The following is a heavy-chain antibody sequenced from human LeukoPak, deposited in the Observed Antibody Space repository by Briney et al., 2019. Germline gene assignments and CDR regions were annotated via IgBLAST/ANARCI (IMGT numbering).Heavy chain of an antibody. V-gene: IGHV7-4-1*02. D-gene: IGHD1-26*01. CDR3: AKEGGTYIFDY. CDR2: INTNTRNP. Sequence: ASVKVSCKASGYTFTNYAMNWVRQAPGQGLEWMGCINTNTRNPTYAQGFTGRFVFSLDTSVNTAYLQISSLKAEDTAVYYCAKEGGTYIFDYWGQGTLVTVSS. CDR1: GYTFTNYA. J-gene: IGHJ4*02.